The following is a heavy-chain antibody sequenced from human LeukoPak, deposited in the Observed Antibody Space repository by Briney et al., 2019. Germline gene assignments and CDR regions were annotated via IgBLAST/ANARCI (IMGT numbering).Heavy chain of an antibody. V-gene: IGHV1-18*01. CDR1: GYTFTSYG. D-gene: IGHD6-13*01. Sequence: ASVKVSCKASGYTFTSYGISWVRQAPGQGLEWLGWISAYNGNTNYAQKLQGRVTMTTDTSTSTAYMELRSLRSDDTAVYYCARAPPISSSWYRSYLDYWGQGTLVTVSS. J-gene: IGHJ4*02. CDR3: ARAPPISSSWYRSYLDY. CDR2: ISAYNGNT.